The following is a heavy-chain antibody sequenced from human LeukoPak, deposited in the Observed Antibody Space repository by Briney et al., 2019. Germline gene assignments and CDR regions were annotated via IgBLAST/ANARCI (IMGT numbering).Heavy chain of an antibody. CDR1: GFTFSSYW. D-gene: IGHD2-2*01. Sequence: GGSLRLSCAASGFTFSSYWMSWVRQAPGKGLEWVANIKQDGSEKYYVDSVKGRFTISRDNAKNSLYLQMNSLRAEDTAVYYCARDSSSRTSHYRADNAFDIWGQGTMVTVSS. CDR3: ARDSSSRTSHYRADNAFDI. J-gene: IGHJ3*02. CDR2: IKQDGSEK. V-gene: IGHV3-7*01.